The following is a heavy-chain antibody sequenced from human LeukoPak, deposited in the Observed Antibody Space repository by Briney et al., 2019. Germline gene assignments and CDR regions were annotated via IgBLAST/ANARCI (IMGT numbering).Heavy chain of an antibody. J-gene: IGHJ4*02. CDR2: IKYDGSEK. CDR3: ARNKRGDY. D-gene: IGHD1-1*01. Sequence: GGSPRLSCAASGFTFTTYWMSWARQAPGKGLEWVANIKYDGSEKYYVDSVKGRFTISRDNAKNSLFLQMNSLRAEDTAIYYCARNKRGDYWGQGTLVTVSS. V-gene: IGHV3-7*01. CDR1: GFTFTTYW.